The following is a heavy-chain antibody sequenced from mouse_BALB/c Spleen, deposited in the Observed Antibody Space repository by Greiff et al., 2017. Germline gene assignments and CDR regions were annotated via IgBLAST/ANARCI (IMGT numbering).Heavy chain of an antibody. Sequence: EVQGVESGGGLVKPGGSLKLSCAASGFTFSSYAMSWVRQTPEKRLEWVASISSGGSTYYPDSVKGRFTISRDNARNILYLQMSSLRSEDTAMYYCARGNYYGSSYLFAYWGQGTLVTVSA. CDR3: ARGNYYGSSYLFAY. CDR1: GFTFSSYA. D-gene: IGHD1-1*01. CDR2: ISSGGST. J-gene: IGHJ3*01. V-gene: IGHV5-6-5*01.